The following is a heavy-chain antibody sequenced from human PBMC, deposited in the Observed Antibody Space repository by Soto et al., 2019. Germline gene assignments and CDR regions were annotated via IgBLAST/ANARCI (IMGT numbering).Heavy chain of an antibody. Sequence: PSETLSLTCTVSGGSIGSGGYYWSWIRQHPGKGLEWIGYIYYSGSTYYNPSLKSRVTISVDTSKNQFSLKLSSVTAADTAVYYCARDRGVVVATGRASRYYYGMDVWGQGTTVTVSS. CDR1: GGSIGSGGYY. D-gene: IGHD1-26*01. V-gene: IGHV4-31*03. CDR3: ARDRGVVVATGRASRYYYGMDV. J-gene: IGHJ6*02. CDR2: IYYSGST.